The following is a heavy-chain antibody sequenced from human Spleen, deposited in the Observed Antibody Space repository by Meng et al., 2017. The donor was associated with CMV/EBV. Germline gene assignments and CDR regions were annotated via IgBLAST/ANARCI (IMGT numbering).Heavy chain of an antibody. Sequence: SGFTFDDYTLHWVRQAPGKGLEWVSLISWDGGSTYYVDSVKGRFTISRDNSKNSLYLQMNSLRTEDTALYFCAKALSGRYYDAEIDYWGQGTLVTVSS. CDR3: AKALSGRYYDAEIDY. CDR1: GFTFDDYT. J-gene: IGHJ4*02. V-gene: IGHV3-43*01. CDR2: ISWDGGST. D-gene: IGHD1-26*01.